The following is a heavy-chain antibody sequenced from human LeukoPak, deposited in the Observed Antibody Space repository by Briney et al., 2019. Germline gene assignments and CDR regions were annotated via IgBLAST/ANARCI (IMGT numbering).Heavy chain of an antibody. CDR3: ARAAGGVTMIRGIIGYYGMDV. J-gene: IGHJ6*02. D-gene: IGHD3-10*01. Sequence: SETLSLTCIVSGGSISSYYWSWIRQPPGKGLDWIGYVYYSGTTNYNPSLKSRVTISVDTSKNQFSLKLNSVTAADTAVYYCARAAGGVTMIRGIIGYYGMDVWGQGTTVTVSS. V-gene: IGHV4-59*01. CDR1: GGSISSYY. CDR2: VYYSGTT.